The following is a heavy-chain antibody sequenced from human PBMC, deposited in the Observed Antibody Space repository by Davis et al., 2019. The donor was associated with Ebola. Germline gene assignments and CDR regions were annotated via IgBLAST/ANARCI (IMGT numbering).Heavy chain of an antibody. CDR2: IYYSGST. CDR3: ARTRGSSRYFRH. J-gene: IGHJ1*01. D-gene: IGHD1-26*01. Sequence: MPSETLSLTCTVSGGSISSYYWSWIRQPPGKGLDWIGYIYYSGSTNYNPSLKSRVTISVDTSKNQFSLKLSSVTAADTAVYYCARTRGSSRYFRHWGQGTLVPVSP. V-gene: IGHV4-59*12. CDR1: GGSISSYY.